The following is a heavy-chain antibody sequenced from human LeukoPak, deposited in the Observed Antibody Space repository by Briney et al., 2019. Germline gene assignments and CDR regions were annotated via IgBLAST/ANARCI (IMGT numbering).Heavy chain of an antibody. Sequence: SETLSLTCTVSGGSISSGGYYWSWIRQHPGKGLEWIGYIYYSGSTYYNPSLKSRVTISVDTPKNQFSLKLSSVTAADTAVYYCARDLGPPYCSSTSCGVDPWGQGTLVTVSS. D-gene: IGHD2-2*01. V-gene: IGHV4-31*03. CDR3: ARDLGPPYCSSTSCGVDP. CDR1: GGSISSGGYY. J-gene: IGHJ5*02. CDR2: IYYSGST.